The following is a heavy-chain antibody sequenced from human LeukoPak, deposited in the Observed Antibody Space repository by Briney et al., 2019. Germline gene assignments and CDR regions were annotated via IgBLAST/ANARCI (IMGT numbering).Heavy chain of an antibody. J-gene: IGHJ6*02. Sequence: GGSLRLSCAASGFTFSSYWMSWVRQAPGKGLEWVANIKQDGSEKVYVDSVKGRFAISRDNAKNSLFLQMDALRAEDTAVHYCARDPYSSTWSYGMDVWGQGTTVSVSS. CDR2: IKQDGSEK. CDR3: ARDPYSSTWSYGMDV. D-gene: IGHD6-6*01. V-gene: IGHV3-7*05. CDR1: GFTFSSYW.